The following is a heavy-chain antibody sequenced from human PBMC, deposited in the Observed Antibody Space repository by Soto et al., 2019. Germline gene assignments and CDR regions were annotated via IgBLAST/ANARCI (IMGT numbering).Heavy chain of an antibody. CDR3: ARGDSNSYSSDWFDP. Sequence: SETLSLTCAVYGGSFSGYYWSWIRQPPGKGLEWIGEINHSGSTNYNPSLKSRVTISVDTSKNQFSLEMKSVTAADTAVYYCARGDSNSYSSDWFDPWGHGTLVTVS. D-gene: IGHD3-22*01. J-gene: IGHJ5*02. CDR1: GGSFSGYY. CDR2: INHSGST. V-gene: IGHV4-34*01.